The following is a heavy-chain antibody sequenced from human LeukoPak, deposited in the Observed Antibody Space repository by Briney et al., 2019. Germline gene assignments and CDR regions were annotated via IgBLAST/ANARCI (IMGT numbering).Heavy chain of an antibody. J-gene: IGHJ3*02. CDR1: GFTFSSYW. CDR2: IKQDGGEK. Sequence: GGSLRLSCAASGFTFSSYWMSWVRQAPGKGLEWVANIKQDGGEKYYADSVKGRFTISRDNAKNSLYLQMNSLRAEDTAVYYCARPAGVAAPENDAFDIWGQGTMVTVSS. CDR3: ARPAGVAAPENDAFDI. V-gene: IGHV3-7*01. D-gene: IGHD2-15*01.